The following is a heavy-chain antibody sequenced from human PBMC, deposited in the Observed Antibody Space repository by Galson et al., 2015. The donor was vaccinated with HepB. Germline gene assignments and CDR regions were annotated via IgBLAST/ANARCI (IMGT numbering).Heavy chain of an antibody. CDR3: ARADSSGNYVLDY. V-gene: IGHV3-48*02. CDR2: ISGSSTTI. D-gene: IGHD3-22*01. J-gene: IGHJ4*02. Sequence: SLRLSCAASGFTLSSYRMNWVRQAPGKGLEWVSYISGSSTTIHYADSVKGRFTISRDNAKNSLYLQINSLRDEDTAVYYCARADSSGNYVLDYWGQGTLVTVSS. CDR1: GFTLSSYR.